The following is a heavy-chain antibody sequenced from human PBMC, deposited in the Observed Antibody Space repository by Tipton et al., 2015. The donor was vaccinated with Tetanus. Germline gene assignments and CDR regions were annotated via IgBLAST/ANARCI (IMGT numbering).Heavy chain of an antibody. CDR3: AREDYFDISAFDI. D-gene: IGHD2/OR15-2a*01. J-gene: IGHJ3*02. CDR2: IDYNGCT. CDR1: GGPISRYY. V-gene: IGHV4-59*01. Sequence: TLSLTCTISGGPISRYYWAWIRQTPGRGLEWIGYIDYNGCTKYNPSLRSRVTLSLDPSKNQISMRLTSVTAADTAVYYCAREDYFDISAFDIWGQGTMVTVSS.